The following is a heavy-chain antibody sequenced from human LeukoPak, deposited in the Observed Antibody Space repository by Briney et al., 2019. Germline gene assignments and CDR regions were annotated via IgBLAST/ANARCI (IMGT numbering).Heavy chain of an antibody. V-gene: IGHV3-23*01. CDR3: ARTGGATTSASLGGKNWFDP. CDR1: GFTFSSYA. D-gene: IGHD1-26*01. Sequence: GGSLTLSCAASGFTFSSYAMSWVRQAPGKGLEWVSAISGSGGSTYYADSVKGRFTISRDNTKNSLYLQMHSLRAEDTGVYYCARTGGATTSASLGGKNWFDPWGQGTLVTVSS. CDR2: ISGSGGST. J-gene: IGHJ5*02.